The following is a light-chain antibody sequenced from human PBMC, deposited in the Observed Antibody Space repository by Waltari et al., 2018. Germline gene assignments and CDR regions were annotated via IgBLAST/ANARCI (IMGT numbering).Light chain of an antibody. J-gene: IGKJ4*01. CDR3: LQHKTYPLT. V-gene: IGKV1-17*01. CDR1: QDIGND. CDR2: GAS. Sequence: DIQMTQSPSSLSASVGDRVTITCRASQDIGNDLGWYQQKPGKAPKRLISGASTLQSGVPSRFSGSGSGTEFTLTSSSLQPEDSAAYYCLQHKTYPLTFGGGTKLEIK.